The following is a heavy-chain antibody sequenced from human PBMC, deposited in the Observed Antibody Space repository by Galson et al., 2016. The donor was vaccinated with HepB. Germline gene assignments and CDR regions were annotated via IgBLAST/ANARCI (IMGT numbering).Heavy chain of an antibody. CDR1: GFTFSNYA. V-gene: IGHV3-30*18. D-gene: IGHD3-10*01. Sequence: SLRLSCAASGFTFSNYAMHWVRQAPGKGLEWVAVISYDGSKKGFADSVRGLFTISRDNSKNTLYLQMNSLRPEDTAVYYCAKCFANSRLYGLGSLYGMDVWGLGTTVTVSS. CDR2: ISYDGSKK. CDR3: AKCFANSRLYGLGSLYGMDV. J-gene: IGHJ6*02.